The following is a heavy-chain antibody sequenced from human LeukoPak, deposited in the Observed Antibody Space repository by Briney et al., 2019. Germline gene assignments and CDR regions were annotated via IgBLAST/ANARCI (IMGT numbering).Heavy chain of an antibody. CDR3: ARHLSGSAMMHYFDY. CDR1: GASISSGRNY. D-gene: IGHD5-18*01. CDR2: IYYSGNS. J-gene: IGHJ4*02. Sequence: SETLSLTCNVSGASISSGRNYWGWIRQSPGKGLEWIASIYYSGNSYYNPSLKSRVSISVDTSKNHISLKLFSLTAADTALYYCARHLSGSAMMHYFDYWGQGNLVTVSS. V-gene: IGHV4-39*01.